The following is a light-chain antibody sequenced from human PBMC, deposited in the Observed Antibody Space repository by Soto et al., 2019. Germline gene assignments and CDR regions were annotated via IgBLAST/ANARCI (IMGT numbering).Light chain of an antibody. Sequence: EIVLTQSPGTLSLSPGERATLSCRASQSVSNSYLAWYQQKPGQAPRVLIYGASSRATGIPDRFSGSGSGTDFTLTISRLEPEDFAVYYCQQYGSSPRTFGQGTKLEIK. CDR1: QSVSNSY. CDR2: GAS. V-gene: IGKV3-20*01. J-gene: IGKJ2*01. CDR3: QQYGSSPRT.